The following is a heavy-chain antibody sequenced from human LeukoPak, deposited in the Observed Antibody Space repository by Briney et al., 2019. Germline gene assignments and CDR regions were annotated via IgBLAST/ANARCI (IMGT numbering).Heavy chain of an antibody. CDR2: INHSGST. J-gene: IGHJ4*02. D-gene: IGHD2-15*01. CDR3: ARLVAADYFDY. CDR1: GFTFSSYE. V-gene: IGHV4-34*01. Sequence: PGGSLRLSCAASGFTFSSYEMNWVRQPPGKGLEWIGEINHSGSTNYNPSLKSRVTISVDTSNNQFSLKLSSVTAADTAVYYCARLVAADYFDYWGQGALVTVSS.